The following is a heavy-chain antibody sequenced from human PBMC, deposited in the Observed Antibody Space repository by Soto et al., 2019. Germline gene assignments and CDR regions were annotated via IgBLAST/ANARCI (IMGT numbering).Heavy chain of an antibody. CDR2: INPNSGGT. CDR1: GYTFTGYY. D-gene: IGHD6-13*01. CDR3: ARREAAAGTGDYYYGMDV. Sequence: ASVKVSCKASGYTFTGYYMHWVRQAPGQGLEWMGWINPNSGGTNYAQKFQGWVTMTRDTSISTAYMELSRPRSDDTAVYYCARREAAAGTGDYYYGMDVWGQGTTVTVSS. J-gene: IGHJ6*02. V-gene: IGHV1-2*04.